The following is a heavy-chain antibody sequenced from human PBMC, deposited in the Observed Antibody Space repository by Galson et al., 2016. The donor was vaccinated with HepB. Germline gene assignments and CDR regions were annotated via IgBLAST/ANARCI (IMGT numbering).Heavy chain of an antibody. J-gene: IGHJ6*02. CDR1: GASVSSGSLY. CDR3: ARLDRRTWHSFHYGFDV. Sequence: SETLSLTCSVSGASVSSGSLYWSWIRQPPGKGLEWIGYISDTGSPTPNPPLRSRLTLSVDTSRDQFSLNLHSVTAADTAIYYCARLDRRTWHSFHYGFDVWGLGTTVIVSS. V-gene: IGHV4-61*01. CDR2: ISDTGSP. D-gene: IGHD1-14*01.